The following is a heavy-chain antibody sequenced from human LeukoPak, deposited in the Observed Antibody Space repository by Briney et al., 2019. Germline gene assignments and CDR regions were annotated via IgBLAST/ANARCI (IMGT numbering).Heavy chain of an antibody. Sequence: PGGSLRLSCAASGFTFSSYAMSWVRQAPGKGLEWVSAISGSGGSTYYADSVKGRFTISRDNSKNTLHLQMNSLRAEDTAVYYCAKVVRYSSSWYYWGQGTLVTVSS. CDR2: ISGSGGST. CDR3: AKVVRYSSSWYY. D-gene: IGHD6-13*01. J-gene: IGHJ4*02. CDR1: GFTFSSYA. V-gene: IGHV3-23*01.